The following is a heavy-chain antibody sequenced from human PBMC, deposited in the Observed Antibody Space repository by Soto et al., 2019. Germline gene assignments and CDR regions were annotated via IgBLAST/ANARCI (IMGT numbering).Heavy chain of an antibody. CDR2: INVNNDNT. CDR3: ARSSFTAVDY. Sequence: QVQLVQSGTEVKKPRASVKVSCKASGYTFTSHTIHWMRQAPGQSLEWMAWINVNNDNTKYSHKFQGRVSLTMDTSASTVYMELSSLRSEDTAVYYCARSSFTAVDYWGQGTLVSVSS. CDR1: GYTFTSHT. V-gene: IGHV1-3*01. J-gene: IGHJ4*02. D-gene: IGHD5-18*01.